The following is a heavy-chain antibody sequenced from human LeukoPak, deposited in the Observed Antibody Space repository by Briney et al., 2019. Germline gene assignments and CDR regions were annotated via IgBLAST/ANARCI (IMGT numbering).Heavy chain of an antibody. Sequence: GGSVSLPCGPWGFTLSYYYMMCMPQPPGKGGEWVSYIIHSGSNIYYAHSVKGRLTIPRDNAKHSLDLQMNRLRVEDAAVHYCAREERVLRLLGRSGKFDYWGEGTLVTVSS. J-gene: IGHJ4*02. V-gene: IGHV3-11*01. CDR3: AREERVLRLLGRSGKFDY. CDR2: IIHSGSNI. CDR1: GFTLSYYY. D-gene: IGHD3-3*01.